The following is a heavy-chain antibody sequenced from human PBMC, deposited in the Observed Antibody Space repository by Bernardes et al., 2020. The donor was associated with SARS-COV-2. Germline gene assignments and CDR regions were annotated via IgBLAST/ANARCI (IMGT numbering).Heavy chain of an antibody. J-gene: IGHJ3*02. CDR3: ARDQGVLLWFREPTSADAFDI. V-gene: IGHV3-21*01. CDR1: GFTFSSYS. D-gene: IGHD3-10*01. CDR2: ISSSSSYI. Sequence: GGSLRLSCAASGFTFSSYSMNWVRQAPGKGLEWVSSISSSSSYIYYADSVKGRFTISRDNAKNSLYLQMNSLRAEDTAVYYCARDQGVLLWFREPTSADAFDIWGQGTMVTVSS.